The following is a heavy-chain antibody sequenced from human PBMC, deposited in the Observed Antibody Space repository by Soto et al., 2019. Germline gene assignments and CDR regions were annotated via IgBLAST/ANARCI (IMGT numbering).Heavy chain of an antibody. D-gene: IGHD3-16*02. CDR1: GYTFTSYG. CDR3: ARPRHKALGELSSKAFDI. J-gene: IGHJ3*02. Sequence: QVQLVQSGAEVKKPGASVKVSCKASGYTFTSYGISWVRQAPGQGLEWMGWSSAYNGNTNYAQKLQGRVTMTTDTSTSTAYMELRSLRSDDTAVYYCARPRHKALGELSSKAFDIWGQGTMVTVSS. CDR2: SSAYNGNT. V-gene: IGHV1-18*01.